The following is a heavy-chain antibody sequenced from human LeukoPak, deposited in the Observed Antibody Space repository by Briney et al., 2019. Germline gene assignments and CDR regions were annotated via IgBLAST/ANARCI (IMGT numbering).Heavy chain of an antibody. Sequence: PGGSLRLSCAASGFIFNEYGMTWVRQIPGKGLEWVSGINGNGGRTGYADSVKGRFTITRDSAKNSLYLQMDSLRAEDTALYFCARLFNAGLGAPLDYGGQGTLVTVSS. CDR3: ARLFNAGLGAPLDY. V-gene: IGHV3-20*04. J-gene: IGHJ4*02. CDR2: INGNGGRT. D-gene: IGHD1-26*01. CDR1: GFIFNEYG.